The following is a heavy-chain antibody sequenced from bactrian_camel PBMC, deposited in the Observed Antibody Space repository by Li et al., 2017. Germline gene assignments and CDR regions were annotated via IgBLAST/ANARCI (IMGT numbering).Heavy chain of an antibody. Sequence: QLVESGGGSVQAEGSLRLSCVGSGITYRGPCMGWFRQAPGEEREGVAVINRRGTIRYADFVTGRFTISQDSARNTVYLQMNNLQPEDTATYYCAEGRGSRGEHCYSLNYWGQGTQVTVS. V-gene: IGHV3S67*01. CDR1: GITYRGPC. J-gene: IGHJ4*01. D-gene: IGHD6*01. CDR2: INRRGTI. CDR3: AEGRGSRGEHCYSLNY.